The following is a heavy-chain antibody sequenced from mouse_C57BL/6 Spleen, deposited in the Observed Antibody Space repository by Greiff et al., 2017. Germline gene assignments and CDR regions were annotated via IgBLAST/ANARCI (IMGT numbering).Heavy chain of an antibody. J-gene: IGHJ4*01. CDR3: ARDYDGTSYYAMDY. CDR2: INPSSGYT. D-gene: IGHD2-4*01. CDR1: GYTFTSYT. V-gene: IGHV1-4*01. Sequence: VQLQQSGAELARPGASVKMSCKASGYTFTSYTMHWVKQRPGQGLEWIGYINPSSGYTKYNQKFKDKATLPADKSSSTAYMQLSRLTSQDSAVYYCARDYDGTSYYAMDYWGQGTSVTVSS.